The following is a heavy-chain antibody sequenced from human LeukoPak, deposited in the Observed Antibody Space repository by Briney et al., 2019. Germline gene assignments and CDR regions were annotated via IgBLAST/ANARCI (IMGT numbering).Heavy chain of an antibody. Sequence: ASVKVSCKASGYTFTSYYTHWVRQAPGQGLEWMGIINPSGGSTSYAQKFQGRVTMTRDTSTSTVYMELSSLRPEDTAVYYCARVDTAMVSIDYWGQGTLVTVSS. V-gene: IGHV1-46*01. CDR1: GYTFTSYY. CDR3: ARVDTAMVSIDY. J-gene: IGHJ4*02. CDR2: INPSGGST. D-gene: IGHD5-18*01.